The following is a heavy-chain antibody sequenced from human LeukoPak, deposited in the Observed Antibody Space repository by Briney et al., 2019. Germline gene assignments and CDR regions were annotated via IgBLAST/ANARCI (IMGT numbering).Heavy chain of an antibody. CDR2: INHSGST. J-gene: IGHJ4*02. D-gene: IGHD3-10*01. Sequence: SETLSLTCAVYGGSFSGYYWSWIRQPPGKGLEWIGEINHSGSTNYNPSLKSRVTISVDTSKNQFSLKLSSVTAADTALYYCARSVAVRGVPDYWGQGTLVTVSS. V-gene: IGHV4-34*01. CDR1: GGSFSGYY. CDR3: ARSVAVRGVPDY.